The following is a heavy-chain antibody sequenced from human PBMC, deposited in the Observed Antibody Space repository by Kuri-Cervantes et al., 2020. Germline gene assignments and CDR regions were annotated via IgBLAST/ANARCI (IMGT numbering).Heavy chain of an antibody. CDR1: GYTFTSYG. CDR2: ISAYNGNT. V-gene: IGHV1-18*01. J-gene: IGHJ6*02. D-gene: IGHD3-3*01. CDR3: ARERKYDFWSGYFAPYYYGMDV. Sequence: ASVKVSCKASGYTFTSYGISWVRQAPGQGLEWMGWISAYNGNTNYAQKLQGRVTMTRDTSTSTVYMELSSLRSEDTAVYYCARERKYDFWSGYFAPYYYGMDVWGQGTTVTVSS.